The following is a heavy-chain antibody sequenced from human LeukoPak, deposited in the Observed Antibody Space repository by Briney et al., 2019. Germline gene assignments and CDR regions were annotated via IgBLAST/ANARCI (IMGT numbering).Heavy chain of an antibody. CDR3: AKDAAVWNYNYYYMDV. V-gene: IGHV3-30*02. J-gene: IGHJ6*03. D-gene: IGHD1-1*01. CDR1: GFSVSTFA. CDR2: IRYDGSNK. Sequence: GGSLRLSCAASGFSVSTFALHWVRQAPGKGLEWVAFIRYDGSNKYYADSVKGRFTISRDNSKNTLYLQMNSLRAEGTAVYYCAKDAAVWNYNYYYMDVWGKGTTVTVSS.